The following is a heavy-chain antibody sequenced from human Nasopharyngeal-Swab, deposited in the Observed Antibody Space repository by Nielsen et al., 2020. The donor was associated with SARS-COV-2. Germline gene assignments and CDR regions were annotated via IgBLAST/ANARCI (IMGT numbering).Heavy chain of an antibody. J-gene: IGHJ3*02. D-gene: IGHD2-15*01. Sequence: SETLSLTCTVSGGSISSYYWSWIRQPPGQGLEWIGYIYYSWSTNYNPSLKSRVTISVDTSKNQFSLKLSSVTAADTAVYYCARAGRYCSGGSCYSGAFDIWGQGTMVTVSS. CDR3: ARAGRYCSGGSCYSGAFDI. CDR2: IYYSWST. CDR1: GGSISSYY. V-gene: IGHV4-59*12.